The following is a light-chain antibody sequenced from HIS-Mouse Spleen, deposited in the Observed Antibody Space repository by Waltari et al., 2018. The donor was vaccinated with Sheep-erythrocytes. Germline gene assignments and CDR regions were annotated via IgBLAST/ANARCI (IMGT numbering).Light chain of an antibody. CDR2: EGS. V-gene: IGLV2-23*01. Sequence: QSALTQPASVSGSPGQSITISCTGTSSDVGSYNLVSWYQQHPGKAPKLMIYEGSKRPSGVSNRFSGSKSGNTASLTISGLQAEDEADYYCCSYVGSSTLVSGGGTKLTVL. CDR1: SSDVGSYNL. J-gene: IGLJ2*01. CDR3: CSYVGSSTLV.